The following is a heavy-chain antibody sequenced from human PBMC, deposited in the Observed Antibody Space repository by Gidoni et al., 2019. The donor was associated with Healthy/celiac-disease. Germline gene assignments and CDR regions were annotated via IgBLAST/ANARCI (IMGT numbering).Heavy chain of an antibody. Sequence: QVQLVQSGAEVKKPGSSVKVSCKASGGTFSSYATSWVRQAPGQGLEWMGGIIPIFGTANYAQKFQGRVTITADESTSTAYMELSSLRSEDTAVYYCARGRGYSGYDYYYYGMDVWGQGTTVTVSS. J-gene: IGHJ6*02. CDR3: ARGRGYSGYDYYYYGMDV. CDR2: IIPIFGTA. D-gene: IGHD5-12*01. CDR1: GGTFSSYA. V-gene: IGHV1-69*01.